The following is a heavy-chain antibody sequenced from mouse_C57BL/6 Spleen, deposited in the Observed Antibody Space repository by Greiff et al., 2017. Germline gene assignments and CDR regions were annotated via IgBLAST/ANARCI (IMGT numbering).Heavy chain of an antibody. J-gene: IGHJ1*03. V-gene: IGHV2-6*01. CDR1: GFSLTSYG. CDR3: ATSYYSNYGGYFDV. CDR2: IWGVGST. D-gene: IGHD2-5*01. Sequence: VHLVESGPGLVAPSQSLSITCTVSGFSLTSYGVDWVRQSPGKGLEWLGVIWGVGSTNYNSALKSRLSISKDNSKGQVFLKMNSLQTDDTAMDYCATSYYSNYGGYFDVWGTGTTVTVSS.